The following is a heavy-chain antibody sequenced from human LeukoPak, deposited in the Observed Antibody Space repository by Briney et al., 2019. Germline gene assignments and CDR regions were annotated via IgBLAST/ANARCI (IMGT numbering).Heavy chain of an antibody. V-gene: IGHV4-59*01. CDR2: IYYSGST. Sequence: SETLSLTCTVSGGSISSYYWSWIRQPPGKGLEWIGYIYYSGSTNYNPSLKSRVTISVDTSKNQFSLKLSSVTAADTAVYYCARVSHTDDAFDIWGQGTMVTVSS. CDR3: ARVSHTDDAFDI. CDR1: GGSISSYY. J-gene: IGHJ3*02. D-gene: IGHD2/OR15-2a*01.